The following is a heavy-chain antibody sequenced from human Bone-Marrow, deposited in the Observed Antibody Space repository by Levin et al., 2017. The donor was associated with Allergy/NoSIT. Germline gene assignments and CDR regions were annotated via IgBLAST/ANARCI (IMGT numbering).Heavy chain of an antibody. J-gene: IGHJ4*02. CDR2: ISSSSSTI. CDR1: GFTFSSYS. D-gene: IGHD3-22*01. Sequence: GASVKVSCAASGFTFSSYSMNWVRQAPGKGLEWVSYISSSSSTIYYADSVKGRFTISRDNAKNSLYLQMNSLRAEDTAVYYCARDRLRESSGITGYWGQGTLVTVSS. CDR3: ARDRLRESSGITGY. V-gene: IGHV3-48*01.